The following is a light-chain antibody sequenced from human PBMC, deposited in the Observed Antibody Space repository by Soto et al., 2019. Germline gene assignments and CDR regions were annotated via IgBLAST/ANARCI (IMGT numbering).Light chain of an antibody. CDR2: DAS. CDR3: QQYGSSQYT. V-gene: IGKV3D-20*01. CDR1: QSVSSSY. Sequence: EIVLTQSPATLSLSPGERATLSCGASQSVSSSYLAWYQQKPGLAPRLLIYDASSRATGIPDRFSGRGSGTDFTLTISRLEPEDFAVYYCQQYGSSQYTFGQGTKLEIK. J-gene: IGKJ2*01.